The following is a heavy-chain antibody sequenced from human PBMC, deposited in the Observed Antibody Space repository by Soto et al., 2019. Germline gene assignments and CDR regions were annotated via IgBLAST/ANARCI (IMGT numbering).Heavy chain of an antibody. CDR2: IKSKTDGGTT. Sequence: PGGSLRLSCAASGFTFSNAWMSWFRQGPGKGLEWVGRIKSKTDGGTTDYAAPVKGRFTVSRDDSKNILYLQMNSLKTEDTAVYYCSTGGKYYGMDVWGQGTTVTVSS. J-gene: IGHJ6*02. D-gene: IGHD1-26*01. CDR3: STGGKYYGMDV. V-gene: IGHV3-15*01. CDR1: GFTFSNAW.